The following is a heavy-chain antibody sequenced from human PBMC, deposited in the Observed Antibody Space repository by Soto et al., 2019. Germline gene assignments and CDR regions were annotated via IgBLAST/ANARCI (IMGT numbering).Heavy chain of an antibody. CDR1: GFTLSSYW. Sequence: PGGFLRLSCAASGFTLSSYWMHWARQAPGKGLVWVSRISSDGSSTNYADSVKGRFTISRDNAKNTLHLQMDSLRVEDTAVYYCARVPHCSSSSCYSYFDNWGQGTLVTVSS. J-gene: IGHJ4*02. CDR2: ISSDGSST. CDR3: ARVPHCSSSSCYSYFDN. V-gene: IGHV3-74*01. D-gene: IGHD2-2*02.